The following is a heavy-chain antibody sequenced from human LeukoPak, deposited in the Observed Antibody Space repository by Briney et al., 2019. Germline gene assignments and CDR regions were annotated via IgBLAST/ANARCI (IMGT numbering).Heavy chain of an antibody. CDR1: SGSISSGGYS. Sequence: PSQTLSLTCAVSSGSISSGGYSWSWIRQPPGKGLEWIGYIYHSGSTYYNPSLKSRVTISVDRPKNHFSLKLSSVTAADTAVYYCAREADYGDYSLGYWGQGTLVTVSS. J-gene: IGHJ4*02. CDR2: IYHSGST. V-gene: IGHV4-30-2*01. D-gene: IGHD4-17*01. CDR3: AREADYGDYSLGY.